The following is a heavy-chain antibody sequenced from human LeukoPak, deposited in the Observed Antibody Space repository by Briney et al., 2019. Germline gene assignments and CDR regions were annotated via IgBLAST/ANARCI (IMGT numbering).Heavy chain of an antibody. D-gene: IGHD3-10*01. V-gene: IGHV3-23*01. CDR1: GFSFKNYE. Sequence: GGSLRLSCAASGFSFKNYEMNWVRQAPGKGLEWVSAISGSGGSTYYADSVKGRFTISRDNSKNTLYLQMNSLRAEDTAVYYCAKWAGYYGSGSYYNWFDPWGQGTLVTVSS. J-gene: IGHJ5*02. CDR2: ISGSGGST. CDR3: AKWAGYYGSGSYYNWFDP.